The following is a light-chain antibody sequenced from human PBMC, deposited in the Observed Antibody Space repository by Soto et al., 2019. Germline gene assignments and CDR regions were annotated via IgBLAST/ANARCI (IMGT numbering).Light chain of an antibody. Sequence: QSVLPQPASVSGSPGQSITISFTGNSSDVGGYNYVSWYQQYPGRVPKLLIDKVSNRPSGVSNRFSGSKSGNTASLTISGLQAEDEADYFCTSPTPGSLYVFGSGTQVTV. CDR3: TSPTPGSLYV. CDR1: SSDVGGYNY. J-gene: IGLJ1*01. CDR2: KVS. V-gene: IGLV2-14*01.